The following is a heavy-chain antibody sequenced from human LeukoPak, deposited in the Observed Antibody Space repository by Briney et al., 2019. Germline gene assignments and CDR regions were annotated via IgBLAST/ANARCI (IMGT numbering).Heavy chain of an antibody. Sequence: GGSLRLSCAASGFTFSSYAMSWVRQAPGKGLEWVSAISGSGGSTYNADSVKGRFTISRDNSKNTLYLQMNSLRAEDTAVYYCAKDPRYSGGPFWSYWGQGTLVTVSS. V-gene: IGHV3-23*01. D-gene: IGHD1-26*01. J-gene: IGHJ4*02. CDR2: ISGSGGST. CDR1: GFTFSSYA. CDR3: AKDPRYSGGPFWSY.